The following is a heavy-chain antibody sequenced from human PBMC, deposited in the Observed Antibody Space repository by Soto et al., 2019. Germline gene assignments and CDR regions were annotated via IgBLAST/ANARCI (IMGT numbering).Heavy chain of an antibody. D-gene: IGHD3-10*01. CDR3: ASNGRGTYYYGYSFRH. J-gene: IGHJ4*02. Sequence: QVQLQEWGAGLLKPSETLSLTCAVYGGSFSDYYWTWIRQPPGKGLEWIGEIHHSGSTNYNPSLKSRVTISLDTSNNPFSTKLSYVPAADAAVYYCASNGRGTYYYGYSFRHWGQGAPVTVSS. CDR1: GGSFSDYY. CDR2: IHHSGST. V-gene: IGHV4-34*01.